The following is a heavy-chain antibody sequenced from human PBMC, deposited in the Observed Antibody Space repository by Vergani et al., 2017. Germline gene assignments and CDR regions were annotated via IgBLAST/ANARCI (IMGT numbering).Heavy chain of an antibody. CDR1: GGTFSSYA. V-gene: IGHV1-69*01. CDR3: AVGAFKEDTASMFEYYYYYYMDV. CDR2: IIPIFGTA. Sequence: QVQLVQSGAEVKKPGSSVKVSCKASGGTFSSYAISWVRQAPGQGLEWMGGIIPIFGTANYAQKFQGRVTITADESTSTAYMELSSLRSEDTAVYYCAVGAFKEDTASMFEYYYYYYMDVWGKGTTVTVSS. D-gene: IGHD5-18*01. J-gene: IGHJ6*03.